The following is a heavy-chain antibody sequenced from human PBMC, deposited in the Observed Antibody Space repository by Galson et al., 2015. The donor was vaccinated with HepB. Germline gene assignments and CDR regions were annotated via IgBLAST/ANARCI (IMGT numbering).Heavy chain of an antibody. CDR1: GFTFSDYS. D-gene: IGHD2-8*02. CDR3: ARDPSQFLVKYFDS. Sequence: SLRLSCAASGFTFSDYSLNWVRQTPGKGLEWVSGTSASGAGTYYAASVNGRFTIPRDNSKNTLFLQMDNVRAEDTAMYYCARDPSQFLVKYFDSWGQGTLVTVSS. V-gene: IGHV3-23*01. CDR2: TSASGAGT. J-gene: IGHJ4*02.